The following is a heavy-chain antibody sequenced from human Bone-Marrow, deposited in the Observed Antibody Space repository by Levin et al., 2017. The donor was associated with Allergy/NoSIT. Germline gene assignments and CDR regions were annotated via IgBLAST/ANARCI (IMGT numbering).Heavy chain of an antibody. J-gene: IGHJ5*02. D-gene: IGHD6-13*01. CDR2: INHSGST. CDR3: ARGRGIAEDRGFDP. CDR1: GGSFSGSY. Sequence: PSQTLSLTCAVYGGSFSGSYWSWIRQPPGKGLEWIGEINHSGSTNYNPSLKSRVTISVDTSKNQFSLKLSSVTAADTAVYYCARGRGIAEDRGFDPWGQGTLVTVSS. V-gene: IGHV4-34*01.